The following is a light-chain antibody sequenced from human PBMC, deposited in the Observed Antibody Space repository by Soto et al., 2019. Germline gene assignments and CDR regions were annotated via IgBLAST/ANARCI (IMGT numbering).Light chain of an antibody. Sequence: QSVLTQPPSASLTPGQRVTISCSGRSSNIGSNTVNWYQQVPGTAPRLLIFGDNQRPSGVPDRFSGSKSGTSASLAISGLQSEDEADYFCAAWDDSLSGSFVFGTGTKVTVL. J-gene: IGLJ1*01. V-gene: IGLV1-44*01. CDR1: SSNIGSNT. CDR3: AAWDDSLSGSFV. CDR2: GDN.